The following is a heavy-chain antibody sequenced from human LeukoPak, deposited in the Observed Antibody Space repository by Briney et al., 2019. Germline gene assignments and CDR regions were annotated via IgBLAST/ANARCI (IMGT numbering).Heavy chain of an antibody. CDR3: ARDRIGKYSIDY. D-gene: IGHD2-15*01. Sequence: GGSLRLSCAASGFTFSNFGLNWVRQAPAKGLEWVAFISDNGRRTYYLESVKGLFTISRDDSKNTLYLQMNSLRVEDTAVYYCARDRIGKYSIDYWGQGTLVTVSS. J-gene: IGHJ4*02. CDR2: ISDNGRRT. CDR1: GFTFSNFG. V-gene: IGHV3-33*08.